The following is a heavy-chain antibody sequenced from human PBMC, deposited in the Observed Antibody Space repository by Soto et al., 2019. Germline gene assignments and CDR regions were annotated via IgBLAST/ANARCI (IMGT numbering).Heavy chain of an antibody. Sequence: GGSLRLSCAASGFTFSSYAMHWVRQAPGKGLEWVAVISYDGSNKYYADSVKGRFTISRDNSKNTLYLQMNSLRAEDTAVYYCARDRKSGSGPYYYYGMDVWGQGTTVTVSS. CDR1: GFTFSSYA. CDR2: ISYDGSNK. D-gene: IGHD3-3*01. CDR3: ARDRKSGSGPYYYYGMDV. J-gene: IGHJ6*02. V-gene: IGHV3-30-3*01.